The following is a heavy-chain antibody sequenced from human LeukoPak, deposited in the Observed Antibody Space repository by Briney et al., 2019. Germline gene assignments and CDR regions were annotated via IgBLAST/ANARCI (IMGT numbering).Heavy chain of an antibody. J-gene: IGHJ4*02. Sequence: GGSLRLSCAASGFTLSHYYMTWIRQAPGKGLEWLSCISSRGDTIYYADSVKGRFTVSRDNAENSLYLQMNSLRAEDTAMYYCARQGSEIDYWGQGTLVTVSS. CDR1: GFTLSHYY. CDR2: ISSRGDTI. V-gene: IGHV3-11*01. CDR3: ARQGSEIDY.